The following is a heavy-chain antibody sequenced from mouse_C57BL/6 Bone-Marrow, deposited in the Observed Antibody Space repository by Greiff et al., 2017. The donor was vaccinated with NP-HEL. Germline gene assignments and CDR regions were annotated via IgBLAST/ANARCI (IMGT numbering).Heavy chain of an antibody. CDR1: GFTFSDYY. Sequence: EVKLMESGGGLVQPGGSLKLSCAASGFTFSDYYMYWVRQTPEKRLEWVAYISNGGGSTYYLDTVKGRFTISRDNAKNTLYLQMSRLKSEDTAMYYCARHNYGSRNYAMDYWGQGTSVTVSS. CDR2: ISNGGGST. CDR3: ARHNYGSRNYAMDY. J-gene: IGHJ4*01. V-gene: IGHV5-12*01. D-gene: IGHD1-1*01.